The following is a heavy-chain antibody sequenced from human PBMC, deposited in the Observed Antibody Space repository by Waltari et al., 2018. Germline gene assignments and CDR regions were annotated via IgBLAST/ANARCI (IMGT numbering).Heavy chain of an antibody. D-gene: IGHD3-22*01. CDR2: IRSKAYGGTT. J-gene: IGHJ4*02. CDR1: GFTFGDYA. V-gene: IGHV3-49*04. Sequence: EVQLVESGGGLVQPGRSLRLSCTASGFTFGDYAMSWVRPAPGTGLEWVGFIRSKAYGGTTEYAASVKGRFTISRDDSKSIAYLQMNSLKTEDTAVYYCTRVLSTYYYDSSGYSDYWGQGTLVTVSS. CDR3: TRVLSTYYYDSSGYSDY.